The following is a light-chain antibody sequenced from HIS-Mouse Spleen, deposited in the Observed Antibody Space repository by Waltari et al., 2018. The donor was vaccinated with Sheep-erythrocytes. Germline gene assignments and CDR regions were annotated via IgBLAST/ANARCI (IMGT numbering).Light chain of an antibody. V-gene: IGKV2-28*01. CDR1: QSLLHSNGYNY. CDR3: MQALQTPLT. CDR2: LGS. J-gene: IGKJ4*01. Sequence: DIVMTQSPPSLPVTPGEPASISCRSSQSLLHSNGYNYLDWYLQKPGQSPQLLIYLGSNRASGGPDRLSGSGSGTDFTLKISRVEAEDVGVYYCMQALQTPLTFGGGTKVEIK.